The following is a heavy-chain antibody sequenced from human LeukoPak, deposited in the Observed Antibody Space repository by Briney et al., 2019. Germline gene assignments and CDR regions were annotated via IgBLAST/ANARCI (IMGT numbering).Heavy chain of an antibody. CDR2: ISGSGDSA. Sequence: PGGSLRLSCAASGFTFSNYAMSWVRQAPGKGLEWVSDISGSGDSANYADSVKGRFTISRDNSKNTLYLQMNSLRAEDTALYYCARAGNPNYYSYHMDVWGKGTTVTVSS. D-gene: IGHD1-14*01. J-gene: IGHJ6*03. CDR1: GFTFSNYA. V-gene: IGHV3-23*01. CDR3: ARAGNPNYYSYHMDV.